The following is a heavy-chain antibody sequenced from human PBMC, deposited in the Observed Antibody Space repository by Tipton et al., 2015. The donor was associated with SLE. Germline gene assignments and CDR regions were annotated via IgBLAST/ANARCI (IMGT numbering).Heavy chain of an antibody. CDR3: ARASGYSSSWYGDYYYYYMDV. Sequence: GLVKPSETLSLTCAVSGGSISSSSYYWGWIRQPPGKGLEWIGSIYYSGSTYYNPSLKSRVTISVDTSKNQFSLKLSSVTAADTAVYYCARASGYSSSWYGDYYYYYMDVWGKGTTVTVSS. D-gene: IGHD6-13*01. CDR2: IYYSGST. V-gene: IGHV4-39*07. J-gene: IGHJ6*03. CDR1: GGSISSSSYY.